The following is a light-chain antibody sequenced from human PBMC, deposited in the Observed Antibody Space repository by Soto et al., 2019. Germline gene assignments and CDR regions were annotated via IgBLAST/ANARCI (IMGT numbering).Light chain of an antibody. CDR2: DVS. Sequence: QSALTQPASVSGSPGQSITISCTGTSSDVGGYNYVPWYQQHPAKAPKLMIYDVSNRPSGISNRFSGSNSGNTASLTIYGVEAEDEADYYCSSYTGSSTYVVFGGGTKLTVL. CDR3: SSYTGSSTYVV. V-gene: IGLV2-14*01. CDR1: SSDVGGYNY. J-gene: IGLJ2*01.